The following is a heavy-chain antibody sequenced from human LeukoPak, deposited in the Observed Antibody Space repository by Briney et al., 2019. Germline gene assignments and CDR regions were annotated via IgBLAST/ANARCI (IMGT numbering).Heavy chain of an antibody. CDR2: INPKSGGT. CDR3: ARGVLVVTTYRSRFDP. CDR1: GYTFTGYY. Sequence: ASVKVSCKASGYTFTGYYMHWVRQAPGQGLEWMGWINPKSGGTNYAEKFQGRVTMTRDTSISTAYMELSRLRSDDTAVYYCARGVLVVTTYRSRFDPWGQGTLVTVSS. D-gene: IGHD2-21*02. J-gene: IGHJ5*02. V-gene: IGHV1-2*02.